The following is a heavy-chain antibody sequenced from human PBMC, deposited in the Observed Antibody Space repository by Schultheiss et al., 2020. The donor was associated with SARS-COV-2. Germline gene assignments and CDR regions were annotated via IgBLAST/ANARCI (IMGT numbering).Heavy chain of an antibody. D-gene: IGHD3-3*01. V-gene: IGHV1-2*02. CDR1: GYTFTGYY. CDR2: INPNSGGT. CDR3: ATYWSWFDP. Sequence: ASVKVSCKASGYTFTGYYMHWVRQAPGQGLEWMGWINPNSGGTSYAQKFQGRVTMTRDTSTSTVYMELSSLRSEDTAVYYCATYWSWFDPWGQGTLVTVSS. J-gene: IGHJ5*02.